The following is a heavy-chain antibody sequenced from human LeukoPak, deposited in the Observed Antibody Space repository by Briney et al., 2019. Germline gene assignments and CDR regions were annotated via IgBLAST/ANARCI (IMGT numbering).Heavy chain of an antibody. CDR1: GFTFSSYA. CDR3: ARAVPRGGELRLNYFDY. Sequence: PGGSLRLSCAASGFTFSSYAMHWVRQAPGKGLEYVSAISSNGGSTYYANSVKGRFTISRDNSKNTLYLQMGSLKAEDMAVYYCARAVPRGGELRLNYFDYWGQGTLVTVSS. V-gene: IGHV3-64*01. J-gene: IGHJ4*02. CDR2: ISSNGGST. D-gene: IGHD1-26*01.